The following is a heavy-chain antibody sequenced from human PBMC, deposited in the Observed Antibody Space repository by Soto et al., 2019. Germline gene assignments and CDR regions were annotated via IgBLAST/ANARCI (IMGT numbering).Heavy chain of an antibody. D-gene: IGHD3-22*01. CDR1: GFTFISYA. V-gene: IGHV3-30-3*01. CDR3: ARDRRSGYLSNSVDY. Sequence: PWGSLRLSCAASGFTFISYAIHWFRHSPFKGLEWVAVISYDGSNKYYADSVKGRFTISRDNSKNMLYLQMSSLRAEDTAVYYCARDRRSGYLSNSVDYWGQGTLVTVSS. J-gene: IGHJ4*02. CDR2: ISYDGSNK.